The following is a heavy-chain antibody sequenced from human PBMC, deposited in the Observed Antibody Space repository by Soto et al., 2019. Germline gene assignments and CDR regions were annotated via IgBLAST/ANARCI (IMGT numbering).Heavy chain of an antibody. CDR2: IYSGGST. D-gene: IGHD4-17*01. Sequence: PGGSLRLSCAASGFTVSSNYMSWVRQAPGKGLEWVSVIYSGGSTYYADSVKGRFTISRHNSKNTLYLQMNSLRAEDTAVYYCARYYGDYVPYGYYFDYWGQGTLVTVSS. CDR1: GFTVSSNY. J-gene: IGHJ4*02. CDR3: ARYYGDYVPYGYYFDY. V-gene: IGHV3-53*04.